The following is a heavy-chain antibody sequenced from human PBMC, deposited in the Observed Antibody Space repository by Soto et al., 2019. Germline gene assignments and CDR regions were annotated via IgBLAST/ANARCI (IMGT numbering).Heavy chain of an antibody. CDR3: AKDLGVDRPRATYYYGMDV. Sequence: QVQLVESGGGGVQPGRYLRLSCAVSGLTFSSYGMHWVRQAPGKGLEWVAVISSDGSNKYYTDSVKGRFTISRDNSKNTLYLQMNSLRAEDTAVYYCAKDLGVDRPRATYYYGMDVWGQGTTVNASS. J-gene: IGHJ6*02. CDR1: GLTFSSYG. CDR2: ISSDGSNK. D-gene: IGHD2-15*01. V-gene: IGHV3-30*18.